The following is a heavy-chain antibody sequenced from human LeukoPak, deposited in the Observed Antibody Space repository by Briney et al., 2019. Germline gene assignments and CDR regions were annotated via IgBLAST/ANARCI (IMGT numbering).Heavy chain of an antibody. Sequence: GGSLRLSCAAFGFTFSDYYMSWIRQAPGKGLEWVSYISSSGSTIYYADSVKGRFTTSRDNAKNSLYLQMNSLRAEDTAVYYCARDLDFATQPYYYYYYGMDVWGQGTTVTVSS. J-gene: IGHJ6*02. CDR1: GFTFSDYY. CDR2: ISSSGSTI. D-gene: IGHD3-3*01. CDR3: ARDLDFATQPYYYYYYGMDV. V-gene: IGHV3-11*01.